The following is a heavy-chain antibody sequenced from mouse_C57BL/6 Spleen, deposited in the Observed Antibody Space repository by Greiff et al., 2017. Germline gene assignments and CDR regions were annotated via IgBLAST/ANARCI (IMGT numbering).Heavy chain of an antibody. CDR2: IYPRDGST. CDR1: GYTFTSYD. Sequence: QVQLQQSGPELVKPGASVKLSCKASGYTFTSYDINWVKQRPGQGLEWIGWIYPRDGSTTYNEKFKVKATLTVDTSSSTAYMELHSLTSEDSAVYFCARWLYYGSSYGYFDVWGTGTTVTVSS. D-gene: IGHD1-1*01. V-gene: IGHV1-85*01. J-gene: IGHJ1*03. CDR3: ARWLYYGSSYGYFDV.